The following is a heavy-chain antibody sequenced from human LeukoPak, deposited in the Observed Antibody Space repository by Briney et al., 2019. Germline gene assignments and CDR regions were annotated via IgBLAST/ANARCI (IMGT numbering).Heavy chain of an antibody. D-gene: IGHD6-19*01. Sequence: GGSLRLSCVASGLTFSSYWIHWVRQAPGKGLVWVSRINSDGGSTYYADSVKGRFTISRDNSKNTLYLQMNSLRAEDTAVYYCAKGGGWSRGYFDYWGQGTLVTVSS. CDR2: INSDGGST. CDR3: AKGGGWSRGYFDY. CDR1: GLTFSSYW. J-gene: IGHJ4*02. V-gene: IGHV3-74*01.